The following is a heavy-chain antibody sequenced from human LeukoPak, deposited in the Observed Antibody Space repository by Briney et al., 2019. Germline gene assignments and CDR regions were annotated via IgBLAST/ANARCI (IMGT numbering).Heavy chain of an antibody. J-gene: IGHJ4*02. D-gene: IGHD3-10*01. CDR1: GFTFSSYA. V-gene: IGHV3-23*01. CDR3: AKRVSSVRGVITPLDY. Sequence: PGGSLRLSCAASGFTFSSYAMSWVRQAPGKGLEWVSAISGSGGSTYYADSVKGRFTISRDISKNTLYLQMNSLRAEDTAVYYCAKRVSSVRGVITPLDYWGQGTLVTVSS. CDR2: ISGSGGST.